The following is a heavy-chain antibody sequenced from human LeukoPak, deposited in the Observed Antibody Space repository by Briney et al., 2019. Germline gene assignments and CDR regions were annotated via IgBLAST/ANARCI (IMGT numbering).Heavy chain of an antibody. J-gene: IGHJ3*02. D-gene: IGHD2-2*01. Sequence: SQTLSLTCAISGDSVSRNSGAWNWIRQSPSRGLEWLGRTYYRSKWYNDYAVSVKSRITINPDTSKNQFSLNLSSVTAADTALYYCASYCSSTSCPHRRAFDIWGQGTMVTVSS. CDR1: GDSVSRNSGA. CDR3: ASYCSSTSCPHRRAFDI. V-gene: IGHV6-1*01. CDR2: TYYRSKWYN.